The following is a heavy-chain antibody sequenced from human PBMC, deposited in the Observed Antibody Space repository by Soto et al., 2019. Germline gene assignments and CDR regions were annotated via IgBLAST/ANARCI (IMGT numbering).Heavy chain of an antibody. D-gene: IGHD7-27*01. CDR2: INPNSGGT. J-gene: IGHJ6*03. Sequence: ASVKVSCKASGYTFTGYYMHWVRQAPGQGLEWMGWINPNSGGTNYAQKFQGWVTMTRDTSFSTAYMELSRLRSDDTAVYYCARASRTGDHYYYYMDVWGKGTTVTVSS. V-gene: IGHV1-2*04. CDR3: ARASRTGDHYYYYMDV. CDR1: GYTFTGYY.